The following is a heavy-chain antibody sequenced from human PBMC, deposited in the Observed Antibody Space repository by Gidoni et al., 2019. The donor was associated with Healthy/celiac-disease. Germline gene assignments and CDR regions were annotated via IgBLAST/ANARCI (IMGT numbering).Heavy chain of an antibody. J-gene: IGHJ4*02. D-gene: IGHD6-19*01. CDR3: ARFQAGSGKYYFDY. CDR2: INAGNGNT. CDR1: GYTFTSYA. V-gene: IGHV1-3*01. Sequence: QVQLVQSGAEVKKPGASVKVSCKASGYTFTSYAMHWVRQAPGQRLEWMGWINAGNGNTKYSQKFQGRVTITRDTSASTAYMELSSLRSEDTAVYYCARFQAGSGKYYFDYWGQGTLVTVSS.